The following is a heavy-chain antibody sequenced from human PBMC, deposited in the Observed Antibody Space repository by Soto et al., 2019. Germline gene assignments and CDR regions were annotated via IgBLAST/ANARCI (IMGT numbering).Heavy chain of an antibody. CDR3: ARTVGAAYYFDF. J-gene: IGHJ4*02. Sequence: PSETLSLTCNVSGGSMSKYYWSWIRQPAGKGLEWIGRVYTSGSTNYNPSLKSRVTMSIDTSNNHFSLKLNSVTAADTAVYYCARTVGAAYYFDFWGQGTLVTSPQ. D-gene: IGHD1-26*01. CDR1: GGSMSKYY. CDR2: VYTSGST. V-gene: IGHV4-4*07.